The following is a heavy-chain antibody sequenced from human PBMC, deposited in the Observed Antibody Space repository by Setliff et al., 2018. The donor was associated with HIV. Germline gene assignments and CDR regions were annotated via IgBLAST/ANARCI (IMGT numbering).Heavy chain of an antibody. CDR3: ARVGVLRLGGFGAFDI. Sequence: SVKVSCKAPGATFANFALNWVRQAPGQGLEWMGGIVPRDGISKYAQKFQGRVTITADKSTSTAYMELTSLRSEDTAMYYCARVGVLRLGGFGAFDIWGQGTMVTVSS. V-gene: IGHV1-69*10. D-gene: IGHD3-16*01. CDR2: IVPRDGIS. CDR1: GATFANFA. J-gene: IGHJ3*02.